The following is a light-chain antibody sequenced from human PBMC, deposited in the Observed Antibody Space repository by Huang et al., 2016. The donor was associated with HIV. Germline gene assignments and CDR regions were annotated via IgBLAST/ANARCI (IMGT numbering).Light chain of an antibody. Sequence: IQLTQSPSSLSSSVGDTVTITCRASQGILNHLAWFQQKPGRAPKSLIYAASNLQSCVPSRFSGSGSGTDFTLTIDSLQPEDFATYYCQQYNTYPVTFGGGTKVEIK. CDR1: QGILNH. CDR3: QQYNTYPVT. CDR2: AAS. J-gene: IGKJ4*01. V-gene: IGKV1-16*01.